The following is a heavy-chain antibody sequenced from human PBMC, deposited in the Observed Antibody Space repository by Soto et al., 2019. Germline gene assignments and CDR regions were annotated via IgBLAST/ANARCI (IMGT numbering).Heavy chain of an antibody. Sequence: QVQLVQSGAEVKKPGASVKVSCKASGYTFTSYGSSWVRQAPGQGLEWMGWVSADNDNTTYAQKFQGRVTMTTDTSTSTAYMELSSLRSDDTAVYYCARTGYSSSPPNYYYFYGMDVRGQGTTVTVSS. CDR1: GYTFTSYG. CDR3: ARTGYSSSPPNYYYFYGMDV. CDR2: VSADNDNT. J-gene: IGHJ6*02. V-gene: IGHV1-18*01. D-gene: IGHD2-2*01.